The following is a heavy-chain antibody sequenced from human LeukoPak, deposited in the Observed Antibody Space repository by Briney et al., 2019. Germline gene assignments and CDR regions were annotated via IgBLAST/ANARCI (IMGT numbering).Heavy chain of an antibody. CDR1: GFTFSNSG. D-gene: IGHD2-15*01. V-gene: IGHV3-74*03. Sequence: GGTLRLSCAASGFTFSNSGMHWVRQAPGKGLLWVSRTDPNGITTYADSVKGRFTISRDNAKNTLYLQMNSLRAEDTAVYYCAREGGGGWPPADYMDVWGKGTTVTVSS. CDR2: TDPNGIT. J-gene: IGHJ6*03. CDR3: AREGGGGWPPADYMDV.